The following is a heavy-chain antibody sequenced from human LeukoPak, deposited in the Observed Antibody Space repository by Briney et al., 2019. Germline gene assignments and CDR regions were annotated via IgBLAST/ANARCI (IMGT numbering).Heavy chain of an antibody. Sequence: GGSLRLSCAASGFTFSTYAVNWVRQAPGKGLEWVSSISSSGGTTYYADSVKGRFSISRDNSKNTLYLRMNSLRAEDTAKYSCAKDRNAWPKNFDSWGQGTLVTVSA. V-gene: IGHV3-23*01. J-gene: IGHJ4*02. D-gene: IGHD1-14*01. CDR3: AKDRNAWPKNFDS. CDR1: GFTFSTYA. CDR2: ISSSGGTT.